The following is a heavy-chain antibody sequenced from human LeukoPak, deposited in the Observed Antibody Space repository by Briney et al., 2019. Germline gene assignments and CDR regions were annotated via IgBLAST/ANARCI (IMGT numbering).Heavy chain of an antibody. D-gene: IGHD1-26*01. J-gene: IGHJ4*02. Sequence: GGSLRLSCLTSGFTLSTNAMSWVRQAPGKGLEWISGISGSGASTYYADSVKGRFTISRDDSRNTLYPQMNSLRGDDTAVYYCAKDVGKWESLHFFDYWGQGTLVTVSS. V-gene: IGHV3-23*01. CDR1: GFTLSTNA. CDR3: AKDVGKWESLHFFDY. CDR2: ISGSGAST.